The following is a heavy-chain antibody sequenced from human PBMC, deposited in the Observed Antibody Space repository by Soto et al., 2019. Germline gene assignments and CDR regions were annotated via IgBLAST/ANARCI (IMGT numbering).Heavy chain of an antibody. Sequence: GASVKVSCKASGYTFTSYAISWVRQAPGQGLEWMGWISAYNGNTKYAQKVQGRVTMTTDTSTSTAYMELRSLRSDDSAVYYCADHRDLHSFPTQRSSDL. V-gene: IGHV1-18*01. D-gene: IGHD4-4*01. CDR1: GYTFTSYA. CDR3: ADHRDLHSFPTQRSSDL. J-gene: IGHJ2*01. CDR2: ISAYNGNT.